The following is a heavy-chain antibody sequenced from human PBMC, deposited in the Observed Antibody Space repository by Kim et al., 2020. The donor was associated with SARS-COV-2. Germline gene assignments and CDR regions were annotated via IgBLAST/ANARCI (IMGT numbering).Heavy chain of an antibody. CDR2: IIPIFGTA. V-gene: IGHV1-69*13. CDR1: GGTFSSYA. D-gene: IGHD3-10*01. Sequence: SVKVSCKASGGTFSSYAISWVRQAPGQGLEWMGGIIPIFGTANYAQKFQGRVTITADESTSTAYMELSSLRSEDTAVYYCGKGVRGAPPGYWGQGTLVTVSS. J-gene: IGHJ4*02. CDR3: GKGVRGAPPGY.